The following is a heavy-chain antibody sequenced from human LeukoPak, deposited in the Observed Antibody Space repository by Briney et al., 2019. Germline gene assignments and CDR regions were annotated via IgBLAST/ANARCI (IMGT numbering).Heavy chain of an antibody. CDR1: GYAFITYY. CDR3: ARGAPPTYYDSRGYLDY. D-gene: IGHD3-22*01. V-gene: IGHV1-46*01. CDR2: INPSGGGT. J-gene: IGHJ4*02. Sequence: ASVKVSCKASGYAFITYYIYWVRQAPGQRLECVGIINPSGGGTNYAQKFQDRVTVTTDMSTTTVYMELSSLTSEDTAVYYCARGAPPTYYDSRGYLDYWGQGTQVTVSS.